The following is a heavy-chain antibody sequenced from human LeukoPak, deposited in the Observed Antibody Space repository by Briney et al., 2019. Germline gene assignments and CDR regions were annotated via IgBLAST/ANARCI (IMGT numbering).Heavy chain of an antibody. D-gene: IGHD3-3*01. J-gene: IGHJ4*02. Sequence: PGGSLRLSCAASGFTFSSYAMSWVRQAPGKGLEWVSAISVGGVRTYYADSVKGRFTISRDDFKNTLNLQLNSLRADDTAVYYCAKDHYYDFWSGYHFDYWGQGTLVTVSS. V-gene: IGHV3-23*01. CDR1: GFTFSSYA. CDR2: ISVGGVRT. CDR3: AKDHYYDFWSGYHFDY.